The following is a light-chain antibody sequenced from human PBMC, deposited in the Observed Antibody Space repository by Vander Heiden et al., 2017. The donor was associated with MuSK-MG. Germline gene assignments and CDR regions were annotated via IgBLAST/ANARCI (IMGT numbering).Light chain of an antibody. CDR3: QQRDRNQVLWT. V-gene: IGKV1-39*01. J-gene: IGKJ1*01. CDR2: AAS. Sequence: DIQMTQSPSSLSASVGDRVTITCRASQSISSYLNWYQQKPGKAPKLLIYAASSLQRGVKSRFSGSGDGTDFTLTISSRQPEDFATYYCQQRDRNQVLWTFGQGTKVEIK. CDR1: QSISSY.